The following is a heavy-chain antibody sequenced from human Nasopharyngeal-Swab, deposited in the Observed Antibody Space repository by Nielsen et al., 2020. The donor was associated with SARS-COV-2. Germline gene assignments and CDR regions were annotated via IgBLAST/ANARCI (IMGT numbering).Heavy chain of an antibody. Sequence: GESLKISCAASGFTFSSYAMHWVRQAPGEGLEWVAVISYDGSNKYYADSVKGRFTISRDNSKNTLYLQMNSLRAEDTAVYYCARGGSDLWGRGTLVTVSS. CDR2: ISYDGSNK. CDR1: GFTFSSYA. V-gene: IGHV3-30*04. J-gene: IGHJ2*01. D-gene: IGHD3-16*01. CDR3: ARGGSDL.